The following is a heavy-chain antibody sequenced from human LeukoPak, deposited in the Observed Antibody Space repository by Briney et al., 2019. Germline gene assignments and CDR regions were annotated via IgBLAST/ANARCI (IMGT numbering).Heavy chain of an antibody. Sequence: PGGSLRLSCAASGFTFSTYAMSWVRQAPGKGLEWVSAISGGGDSTSYADSVKGRFTISGDNSKNTLYLQMNSLRAEGPAIYYCAKESGSYYGNFDYWGQGTLVTVSS. CDR1: GFTFSTYA. V-gene: IGHV3-23*01. J-gene: IGHJ4*02. CDR2: ISGGGDST. CDR3: AKESGSYYGNFDY. D-gene: IGHD1-26*01.